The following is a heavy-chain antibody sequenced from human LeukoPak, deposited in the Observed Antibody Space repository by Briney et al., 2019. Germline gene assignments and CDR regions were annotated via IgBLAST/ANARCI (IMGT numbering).Heavy chain of an antibody. CDR2: ISGSGGST. V-gene: IGHV3-23*01. D-gene: IGHD5-12*01. CDR3: AKDRWLRLFDY. Sequence: SCKASGGTFSSYAISWVRQAPGKGLEWVSAISGSGGSTYYADSVKGRFTISRDNSKNTLYLQMNSLRAEDTAVYYCAKDRWLRLFDYWGQGTLVTVSS. J-gene: IGHJ4*02. CDR1: GGTFSSYA.